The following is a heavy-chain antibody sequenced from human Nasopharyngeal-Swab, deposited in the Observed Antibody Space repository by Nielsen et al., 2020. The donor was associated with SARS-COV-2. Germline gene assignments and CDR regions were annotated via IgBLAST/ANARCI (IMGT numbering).Heavy chain of an antibody. D-gene: IGHD2-15*01. CDR2: IRSKGNTYAT. V-gene: IGHV3-73*01. CDR3: TRCGGGCYSGRDY. Sequence: GESLKISCAASGFTFSDSAIHWVRQASGKGLEWFGRIRSKGNTYATAYAASVKGRFIIFRDDPTNTAYLQMNSLKTEDTAVYYCTRCGGGCYSGRDYWGQGTLVIVYS. CDR1: GFTFSDSA. J-gene: IGHJ4*02.